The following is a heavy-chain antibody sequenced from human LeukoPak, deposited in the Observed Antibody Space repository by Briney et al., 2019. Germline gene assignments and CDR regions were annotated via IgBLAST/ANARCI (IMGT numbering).Heavy chain of an antibody. D-gene: IGHD6-19*01. CDR2: ISGSGGNT. J-gene: IGHJ4*02. V-gene: IGHV3-23*01. Sequence: PGASLRLSCAASGFTFSSYAMSWVRQAPGKGLEWVSVISGSGGNTYYADSVKGRFTISRDNSKNTLYLQMHSLRAEDTAIYYCAKDGKGAPVAGTGYFDYWGQGTLVTVSS. CDR1: GFTFSSYA. CDR3: AKDGKGAPVAGTGYFDY.